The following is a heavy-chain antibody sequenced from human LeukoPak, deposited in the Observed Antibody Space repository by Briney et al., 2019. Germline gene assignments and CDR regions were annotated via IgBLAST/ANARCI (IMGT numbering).Heavy chain of an antibody. Sequence: PSETLSLTCTVSDGSIRSSYWSWIRQPPGKGLEWIGYINYSGSTSYNPSLKSRVTASVDTSTNQFSLKLTSVTAADTAVYYCARAYYYGSGSYGLDYWGQGTLVTVSS. J-gene: IGHJ4*02. V-gene: IGHV4-59*01. CDR3: ARAYYYGSGSYGLDY. CDR2: INYSGST. CDR1: DGSIRSSY. D-gene: IGHD3-10*01.